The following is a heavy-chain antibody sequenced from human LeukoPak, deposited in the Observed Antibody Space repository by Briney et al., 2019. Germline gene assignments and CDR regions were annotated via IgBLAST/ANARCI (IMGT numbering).Heavy chain of an antibody. CDR1: GFTFDDYA. CDR2: ISWNSGSI. Sequence: GGSLRLSCAASGFTFDDYAMHWVRQAPGKGLDWVSGISWNSGSIGYADSVKGRFTISRDNAKNSLYLQMNSLRAEDTALYYCAKDRAYSSSHFDYWGQGTLVTVSS. CDR3: AKDRAYSSSHFDY. V-gene: IGHV3-9*01. D-gene: IGHD6-13*01. J-gene: IGHJ4*02.